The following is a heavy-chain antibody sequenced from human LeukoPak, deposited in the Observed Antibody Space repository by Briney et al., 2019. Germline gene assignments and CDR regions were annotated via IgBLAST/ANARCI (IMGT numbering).Heavy chain of an antibody. CDR1: GGSISSSSYY. Sequence: SETLSLTRTVSGGSISSSSYYWGWIRQPPGKGLEWIGSIYYSGSTYYNPSLKSRVTISVDTSKNQFSLKLSSVTAADTAVYYCARGGGGIITIFGVVTYYFDYWGQGTLVTVSS. D-gene: IGHD3-3*01. CDR3: ARGGGGIITIFGVVTYYFDY. V-gene: IGHV4-39*07. J-gene: IGHJ4*02. CDR2: IYYSGST.